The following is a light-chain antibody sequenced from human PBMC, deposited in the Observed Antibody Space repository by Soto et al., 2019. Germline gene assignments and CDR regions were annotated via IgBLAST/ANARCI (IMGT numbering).Light chain of an antibody. CDR1: QSVSSN. V-gene: IGKV3-15*01. CDR3: LQYNTLWT. J-gene: IGKJ1*01. Sequence: EIVMTQSPATLSVSPGERATLSCRASQSVSSNLAWYQQKPGQAPRLLIYGASTRATGIPARFSGSGSGTEFTLTISSLQSEDFAVYYCLQYNTLWTFGQGTKV. CDR2: GAS.